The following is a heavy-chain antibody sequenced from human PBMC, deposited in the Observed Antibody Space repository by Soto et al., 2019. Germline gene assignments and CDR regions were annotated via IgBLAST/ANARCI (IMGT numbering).Heavy chain of an antibody. J-gene: IGHJ6*02. V-gene: IGHV4-61*01. CDR2: IYYSGST. CDR1: GGSVSSGSYY. CDR3: ARDGRNTIFGVVNYYGMDV. Sequence: QVQLQESGPGLVKPSETLSLTCTVSGGSVSSGSYYWSWIRQPPGKGLEWIGYIYYSGSTNDNPSLKSRVTISVDTSKNQFSLKLSSVTAADTAVYYCARDGRNTIFGVVNYYGMDVWGQGTTVTVS. D-gene: IGHD3-3*01.